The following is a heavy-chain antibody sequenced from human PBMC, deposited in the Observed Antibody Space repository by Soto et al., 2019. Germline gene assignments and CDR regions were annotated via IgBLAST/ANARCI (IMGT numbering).Heavy chain of an antibody. D-gene: IGHD5-12*01. J-gene: IGHJ4*02. V-gene: IGHV3-74*01. Sequence: EVQLVESGGGLVQPGGSLTLSCAASGFTFSNYWMHWVRQAPGKGLVWVSRINSGGSSTSHADSVKGRFTISRDNARNTLYVQMNSLRVEDTAVYYCARAGDRGYEPDDWGQGTLVTVSS. CDR2: INSGGSST. CDR3: ARAGDRGYEPDD. CDR1: GFTFSNYW.